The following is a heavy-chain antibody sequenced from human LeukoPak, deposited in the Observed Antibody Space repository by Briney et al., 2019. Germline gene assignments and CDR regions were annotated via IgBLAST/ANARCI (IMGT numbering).Heavy chain of an antibody. CDR1: GASFSGYY. CDR2: INDSGST. J-gene: IGHJ3*02. CDR3: ARGRGGFTMVRGVMGPFVFDI. V-gene: IGHV4-34*01. Sequence: SETLSLTCAVDGASFSGYYSSWIRQHPGKGLEWLGEINDSGSTNYNPSLKSRVTISVDTSKHQFSLQLSSVTAADTAVYYCARGRGGFTMVRGVMGPFVFDIWGQGTMVTVSS. D-gene: IGHD3-10*01.